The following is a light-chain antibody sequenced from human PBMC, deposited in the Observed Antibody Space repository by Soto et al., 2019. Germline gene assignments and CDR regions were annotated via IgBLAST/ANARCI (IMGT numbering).Light chain of an antibody. V-gene: IGKV1-39*01. Sequence: DIVMTQSPASLPLSLGDRVTITCRASQSISRYLNWYQQKPGQAPRLLIYAASSLPTGVPSRFSGSGSGTDFTLTISSLEPEDFAVYYCQQRDSTPSTFGQGTKVEIK. CDR1: QSISRY. J-gene: IGKJ1*01. CDR3: QQRDSTPST. CDR2: AAS.